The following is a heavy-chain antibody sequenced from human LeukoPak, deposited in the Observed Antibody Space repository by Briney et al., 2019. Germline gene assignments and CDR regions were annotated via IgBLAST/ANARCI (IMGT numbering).Heavy chain of an antibody. D-gene: IGHD3-22*01. CDR3: AKDRARWGGYYDSSGYGLNYFDY. J-gene: IGHJ4*02. CDR2: ISGSGGST. CDR1: GFTFSSYA. V-gene: IGHV3-23*01. Sequence: AGRSLRLSCAASGFTFSSYAMHWVRQAPGKGLEWVSAISGSGGSTYYADSVKGRFTISRDNSKNTLYLQMNSLRAEDTAVYYCAKDRARWGGYYDSSGYGLNYFDYWGQGTLVTVSS.